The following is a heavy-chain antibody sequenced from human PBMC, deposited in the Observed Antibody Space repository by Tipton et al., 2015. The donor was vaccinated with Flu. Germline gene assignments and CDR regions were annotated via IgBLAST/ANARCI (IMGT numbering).Heavy chain of an antibody. D-gene: IGHD3-10*01. Sequence: LRLSCTVSGGSISNSNFHWGWIRQPPGKGLEWIGTIYYSGTTYYNASLKSRVTISVDTSKNQFSLRVSSVTAADTAVYYCARLEKYGSESYYPPVYGMDVWGQGTTVTVSS. J-gene: IGHJ6*02. V-gene: IGHV4-39*07. CDR2: IYYSGTT. CDR1: GGSISNSNFH. CDR3: ARLEKYGSESYYPPVYGMDV.